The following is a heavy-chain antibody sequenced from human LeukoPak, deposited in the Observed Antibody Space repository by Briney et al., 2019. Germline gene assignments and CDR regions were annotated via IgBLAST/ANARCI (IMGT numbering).Heavy chain of an antibody. D-gene: IGHD3-16*01. CDR2: INPNNGDT. V-gene: IGHV1-2*02. J-gene: IGHJ3*02. CDR1: GYTFTGYY. Sequence: GASVKVSCKASGYTFTGYYIHWVRQAPGQGPQWMAWINPNNGDTYYVQNLQGKVTVTRDTSISTAYMELSRLISDDTAIYFCARGSKLGAPARSALEIWGQGTMVTVSS. CDR3: ARGSKLGAPARSALEI.